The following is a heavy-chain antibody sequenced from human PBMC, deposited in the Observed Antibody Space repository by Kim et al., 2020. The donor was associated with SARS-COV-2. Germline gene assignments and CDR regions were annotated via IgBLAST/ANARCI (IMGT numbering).Heavy chain of an antibody. D-gene: IGHD3-22*01. V-gene: IGHV1-2*02. CDR3: ARGEDYDSSGYWVIWDY. CDR2: INPNSGGT. Sequence: ASVKVSCKASGYTFTGYYMHWVRQAPGQGLEWMGWINPNSGGTNYAQKFQGRVTMTRDTSISTAYMELSRLRSDDTAVYYCARGEDYDSSGYWVIWDYWGQGTLVTVSS. J-gene: IGHJ4*02. CDR1: GYTFTGYY.